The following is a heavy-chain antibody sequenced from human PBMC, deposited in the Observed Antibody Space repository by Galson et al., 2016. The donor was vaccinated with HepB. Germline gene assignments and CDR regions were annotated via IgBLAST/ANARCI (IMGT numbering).Heavy chain of an antibody. Sequence: ETLSLTCTVSGGSIRGSIYYWGWIRQPPGKGLEWIGSIYHSGNTYYSPSLSPSLKSRVTISVDTSKNQFSLKLRSVTAADTAVYYCASHDDSDWDYWGQGTLVTVSA. D-gene: IGHD3-9*01. CDR3: ASHDDSDWDY. CDR1: GGSIRGSIYY. J-gene: IGHJ4*02. V-gene: IGHV4-39*01. CDR2: IYHSGNT.